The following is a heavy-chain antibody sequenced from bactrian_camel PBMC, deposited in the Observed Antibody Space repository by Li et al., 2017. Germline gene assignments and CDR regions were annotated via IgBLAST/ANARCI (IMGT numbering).Heavy chain of an antibody. CDR1: RDIGRHYC. CDR3: VRDGVDFRVVVTGTTFGY. V-gene: IGHV3S53*01. J-gene: IGHJ6*01. D-gene: IGHD2*01. CDR2: IDRNGRT. Sequence: HVQLVESGGGSVHTGGSLRLSCVDRRDIGRHYCLGRSRQAPGKEREGVASIDRNGRTYYLDSVKGRFTISQDNAKNTVYLQMNSLKPEDTAVYYCVRDGVDFRVVVTGTTFGYWGQGTQVTVS.